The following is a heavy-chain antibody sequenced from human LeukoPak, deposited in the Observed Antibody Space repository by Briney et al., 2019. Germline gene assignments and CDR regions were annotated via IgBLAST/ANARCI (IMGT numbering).Heavy chain of an antibody. CDR2: ISGSSDYI. D-gene: IGHD2-2*01. J-gene: IGHJ4*02. Sequence: GGSLRLSCAASGFTFSSYNMNWVRQAPGKGLEWVSSISGSSDYIYYADSVKGRFAISRDNAKNSLYLQMNSLRAEDTAVYYCARHAVLVPATLGEIDYWGQGALVTVSS. CDR3: ARHAVLVPATLGEIDY. V-gene: IGHV3-21*01. CDR1: GFTFSSYN.